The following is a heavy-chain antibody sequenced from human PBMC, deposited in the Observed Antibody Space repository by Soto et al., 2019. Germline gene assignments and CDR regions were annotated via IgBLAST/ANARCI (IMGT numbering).Heavy chain of an antibody. CDR1: GGSISSRNYY. CDR2: IYYSGST. D-gene: IGHD3-10*01. CDR3: ARQGGSGSYSDDAFDI. J-gene: IGHJ3*02. Sequence: SETLSLTCTVSGGSISSRNYYWGWIRQPPGKGLEWIGSIYYSGSTYYNPSLKSRVTISVDTSKNQFSLKLSSVTAADTAVYYCARQGGSGSYSDDAFDIWGQGTMVTVSS. V-gene: IGHV4-39*01.